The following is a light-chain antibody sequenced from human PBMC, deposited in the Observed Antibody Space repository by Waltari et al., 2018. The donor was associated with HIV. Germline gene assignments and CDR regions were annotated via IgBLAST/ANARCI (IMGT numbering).Light chain of an antibody. V-gene: IGKV1-12*01. CDR1: PNVGSW. CDR3: QQTSSFPLT. J-gene: IGKJ4*01. Sequence: DIQMSQSPSSVSAFVGARVTITCRASPNVGSWLAWYQQKPGKAPNFLIYGASTLQSGVPSRFSGSGSGTNFSLSISSLQTEDSATYYCQQTSSFPLTFGGGTRVEIK. CDR2: GAS.